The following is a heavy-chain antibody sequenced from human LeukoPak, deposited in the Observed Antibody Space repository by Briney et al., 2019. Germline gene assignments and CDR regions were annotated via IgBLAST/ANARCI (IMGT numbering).Heavy chain of an antibody. CDR2: IYYSGST. Sequence: SETLSLTCTVSGGSISSYYWSWIRQPPGKGLEWIGYIYYSGSTNYNPSLKSRLTMSVDTSKNQFSLKLRSVTAADTAIYYCGRQGYTASYYFLDYWSQGTLVTVSS. CDR3: GRQGYTASYYFLDY. CDR1: GGSISSYY. J-gene: IGHJ4*02. V-gene: IGHV4-59*08. D-gene: IGHD2-2*01.